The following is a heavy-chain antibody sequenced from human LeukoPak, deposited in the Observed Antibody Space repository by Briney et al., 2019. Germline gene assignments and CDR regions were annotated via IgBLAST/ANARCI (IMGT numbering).Heavy chain of an antibody. CDR3: ARHTYRIAAAEVDY. Sequence: LETLSLTCTVSGGSISSYYWSWIRQPPGKGLEWIGYIYYSGSTNYNPSLKSRVTISVDTSKNQFSLKLSSVTAADTAVYYCARHTYRIAAAEVDYWGQGTLVTVSS. CDR2: IYYSGST. J-gene: IGHJ4*02. D-gene: IGHD6-13*01. CDR1: GGSISSYY. V-gene: IGHV4-59*08.